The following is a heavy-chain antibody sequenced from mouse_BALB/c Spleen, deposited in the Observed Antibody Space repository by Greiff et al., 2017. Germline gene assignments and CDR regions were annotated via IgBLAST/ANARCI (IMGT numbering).Heavy chain of an antibody. J-gene: IGHJ4*01. CDR3: ARSRSYDAMDY. Sequence: EVKLQESGPDLVKPSQSLSLTCTVTGYSITSGYSWHWIRQFPGNILEWMGYIHYSGSTNFHPSLKSRISITRDTSKNQFFLQLNSVTTEDTAIYYCARSRSYDAMDYWGQGTSVTVSS. V-gene: IGHV3-1*02. CDR2: IHYSGST. CDR1: GYSITSGYS.